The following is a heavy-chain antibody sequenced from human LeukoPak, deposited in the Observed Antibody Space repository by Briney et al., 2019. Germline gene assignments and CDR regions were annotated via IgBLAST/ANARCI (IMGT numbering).Heavy chain of an antibody. J-gene: IGHJ4*02. CDR3: ARAVGYCSSTSCYAPFFDY. D-gene: IGHD2-2*01. CDR2: ISSSSSYI. CDR1: GFTFSSYS. V-gene: IGHV3-21*01. Sequence: GGSLRLSCAASGFTFSSYSMNWVRQAPGKGLEWVSSISSSSSYIYYADSVKGRFTISRDNAKNSLYLQMNSLRAEDTAVYYCARAVGYCSSTSCYAPFFDYWAREPWSPSPQ.